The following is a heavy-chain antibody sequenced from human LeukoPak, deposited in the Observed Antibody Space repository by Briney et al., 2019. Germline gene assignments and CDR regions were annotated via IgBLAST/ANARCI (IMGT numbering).Heavy chain of an antibody. J-gene: IGHJ4*02. Sequence: PGGSLRLSCAASGFTFSSYGMSWVRQAPGKGLEWVSAISGSGGSTYYADSVKGRFTISRDNSKNTLYLQMNSLRAEDTAVYYCARDPSYSENLDYWGQGTLVTVSS. D-gene: IGHD1-26*01. V-gene: IGHV3-23*01. CDR1: GFTFSSYG. CDR3: ARDPSYSENLDY. CDR2: ISGSGGST.